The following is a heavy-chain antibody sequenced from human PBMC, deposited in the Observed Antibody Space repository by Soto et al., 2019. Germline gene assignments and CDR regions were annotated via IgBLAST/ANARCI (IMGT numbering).Heavy chain of an antibody. CDR2: IIPIFDAP. CDR3: TRAIGSGGVMGGFDY. V-gene: IGHV1-69*01. Sequence: QVELVQSGAQVKKPGSAVKVSCKASGGSFSMYAMNWVRQAPGHGLEWMGGIIPIFDAPRYSEQFQGRVTITVDESTSTAYMELSSLRSDDTAIYYCTRAIGSGGVMGGFDYWGQGTLVTVSS. D-gene: IGHD3-16*01. J-gene: IGHJ4*02. CDR1: GGSFSMYA.